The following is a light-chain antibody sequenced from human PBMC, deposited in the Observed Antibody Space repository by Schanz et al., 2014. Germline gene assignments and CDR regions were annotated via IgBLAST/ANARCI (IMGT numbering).Light chain of an antibody. V-gene: IGKV3-20*01. Sequence: EVVMTQSPVSLSVSPGERATLSCRASQSVNGRFLAWYQQKPGQAPRLLIYNASKRATGIPDRFSGSGSGTDFTLSISRLEPEDFAVYYCQQFGSSPLTFGAGTKVEIK. J-gene: IGKJ4*01. CDR1: QSVNGRF. CDR2: NAS. CDR3: QQFGSSPLT.